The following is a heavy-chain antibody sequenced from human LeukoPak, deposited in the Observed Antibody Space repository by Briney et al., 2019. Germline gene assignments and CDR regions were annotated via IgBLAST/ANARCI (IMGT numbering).Heavy chain of an antibody. D-gene: IGHD4-17*01. CDR1: GFTFSSYG. J-gene: IGHJ6*03. V-gene: IGHV3-NL1*01. CDR3: ARDSRGYGALYYYYMDV. Sequence: GGSLRLSCAASGFTFSSYGMHWVRQAPGKGLEWVSVIYSGGSTCYADSVKGRFTISRDNSKNTLYLQMNSLRAEDTAVYYCARDSRGYGALYYYYMDVWGKGTTVTISS. CDR2: IYSGGST.